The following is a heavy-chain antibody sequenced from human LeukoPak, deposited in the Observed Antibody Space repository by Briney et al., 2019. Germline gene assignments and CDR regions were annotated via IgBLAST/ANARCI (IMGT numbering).Heavy chain of an antibody. CDR1: GFTFSTLG. D-gene: IGHD5-18*01. CDR3: AKFETARYNYGSSES. V-gene: IGHV3-21*01. Sequence: GGSLKLSCATSGFTFSTLGVIWVGQARGKGLVGGSSISGDSVHKNSADYVRGRFPITRDYAKNTLSLAINSLRVADTDRSFCAKFETARYNYGSSESWGQGTLVTVSS. CDR2: ISGDSVHK. J-gene: IGHJ4*01.